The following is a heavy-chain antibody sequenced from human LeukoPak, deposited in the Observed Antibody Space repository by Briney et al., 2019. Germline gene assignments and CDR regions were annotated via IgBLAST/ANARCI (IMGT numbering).Heavy chain of an antibody. V-gene: IGHV3-7*01. CDR3: ARDPGPRVPPGSYSDY. D-gene: IGHD1-26*01. CDR1: GFTFSAYS. J-gene: IGHJ4*02. CDR2: IRQDGSEK. Sequence: GGSLRLSCAASGFTFSAYSMSWVRQAPGKGLEWVANIRQDGSEKYYVGSVKGRFTISRDNAKNSLYLQMNSLRAEDTAVYYCARDPGPRVPPGSYSDYWGQGTLVTVSS.